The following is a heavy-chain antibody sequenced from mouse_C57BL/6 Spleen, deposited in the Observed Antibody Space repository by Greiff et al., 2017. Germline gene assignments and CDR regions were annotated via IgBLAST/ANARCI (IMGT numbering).Heavy chain of an antibody. Sequence: EVQLQQSGPELVKPGASVKMSCKASGYTFTDYNMHWVKQSHGTSLAWIGYINPNTGGTRYNQKFKGKATLTVNKSSSTAYMELRSLTSEDSAVYYCARGNYGGYFDVWGTGTTVTVAS. J-gene: IGHJ1*03. CDR3: ARGNYGGYFDV. D-gene: IGHD2-1*01. CDR1: GYTFTDYN. V-gene: IGHV1-22*01. CDR2: INPNTGGT.